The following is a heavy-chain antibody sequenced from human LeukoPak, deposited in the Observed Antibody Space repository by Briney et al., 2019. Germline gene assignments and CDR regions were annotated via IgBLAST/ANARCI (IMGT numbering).Heavy chain of an antibody. CDR2: IIPNSGGT. J-gene: IGHJ5*02. Sequence: ASVKVSCKASGYTFTGYYMHWVRQAPGQGLEWMGWIIPNSGGTNYAQQFQGRVTMTRDTSISTAYMELSRLRSDDTAVYYCARAGDYYDSSGYYFFHWFDPWGQGTLVTVSS. D-gene: IGHD3-22*01. CDR3: ARAGDYYDSSGYYFFHWFDP. CDR1: GYTFTGYY. V-gene: IGHV1-2*02.